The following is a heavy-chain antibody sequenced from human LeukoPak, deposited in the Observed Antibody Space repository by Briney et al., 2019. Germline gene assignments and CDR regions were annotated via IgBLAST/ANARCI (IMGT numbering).Heavy chain of an antibody. CDR3: ARLGLTGFDP. CDR1: GGSISTYY. V-gene: IGHV4-59*01. CDR2: IYYSGST. D-gene: IGHD3-16*01. Sequence: SETLSLTCTVSGGSISTYYWSWIRQPPGKGLEWIGYIYYSGSTNYNPSLESRVTISVDTSKYQFSLKLRSVTAADTAAYYCARLGLTGFDPWGQGTLVTVSS. J-gene: IGHJ5*02.